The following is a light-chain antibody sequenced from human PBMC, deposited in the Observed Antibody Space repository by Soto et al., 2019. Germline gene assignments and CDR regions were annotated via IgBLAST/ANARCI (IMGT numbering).Light chain of an antibody. CDR2: GAS. V-gene: IGKV3-20*01. J-gene: IGKJ1*01. CDR3: QQYMSSVT. Sequence: EIVLTQSPGSLSLSPGQRATLSCRASQSVDTTFFAWYQKKPGQAHRLLIYGASKRATGIPDRFSGSGSGTDFTLIISRLEPEEFAVYYCQQYMSSVTFGQGTKVEIK. CDR1: QSVDTTF.